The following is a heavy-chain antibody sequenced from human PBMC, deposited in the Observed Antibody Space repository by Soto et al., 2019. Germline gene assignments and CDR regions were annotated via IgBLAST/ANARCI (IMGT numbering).Heavy chain of an antibody. V-gene: IGHV3-33*01. CDR2: IWDDGSNK. J-gene: IGHJ4*02. CDR3: ALEMATILDY. D-gene: IGHD5-12*01. Sequence: QVQLVESGGGVVQPGRSLRLSCAASGFTFSTYRMHWVRQAPGKGLEWVAVIWDDGSNKYYADSVKGRFTISRDNSKNTLYLQMNSLRAEDTAIYFGALEMATILDYWGQGTLVTVSS. CDR1: GFTFSTYR.